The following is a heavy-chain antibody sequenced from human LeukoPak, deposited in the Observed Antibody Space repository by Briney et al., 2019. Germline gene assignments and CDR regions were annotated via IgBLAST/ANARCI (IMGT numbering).Heavy chain of an antibody. J-gene: IGHJ6*03. D-gene: IGHD2-2*01. V-gene: IGHV4-34*01. CDR3: ARGQMQWTRRHHYYYYMDV. CDR1: GGSVSGYY. Sequence: SETLSLTCTVSGGSVSGYYWSWIRQPPGKGLEWIGEINHSGSTNYNPSLKSRVTISVDTSKNQFSLKLSSVTAADTAVYYCARGQMQWTRRHHYYYYMDVWGKGTTVTVSS. CDR2: INHSGST.